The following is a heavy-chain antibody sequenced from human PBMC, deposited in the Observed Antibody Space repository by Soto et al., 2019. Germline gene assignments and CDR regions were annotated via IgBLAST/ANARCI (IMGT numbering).Heavy chain of an antibody. Sequence: SVKVSCKASGCTFNKYAIDWVRQAPGQGLEWMGGITPLFGTPNYAQRFQGRVTISADEVTSTAYMELRSLRSDDTGVYYCARQFDYDTSGYYYAYWGQGTLVTVSS. V-gene: IGHV1-69*13. CDR2: ITPLFGTP. CDR3: ARQFDYDTSGYYYAY. J-gene: IGHJ4*02. D-gene: IGHD3-22*01. CDR1: GCTFNKYA.